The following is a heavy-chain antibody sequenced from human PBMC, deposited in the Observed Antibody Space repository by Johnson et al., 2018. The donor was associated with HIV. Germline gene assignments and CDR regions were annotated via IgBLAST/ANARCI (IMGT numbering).Heavy chain of an antibody. CDR1: GFTFSSYW. D-gene: IGHD1-26*01. Sequence: QMQLVESGGGLVQPGGSLRLSCAASGFTFSSYWMSWVSQAPGKGLEWVAVIWYDGSNKYYADSVKGRLTISRDNSKNTLYLQMNSLRAEDTAVYYCAKDLFTEREDDVFDIWGQGTMVTVSS. CDR2: IWYDGSNK. CDR3: AKDLFTEREDDVFDI. J-gene: IGHJ3*02. V-gene: IGHV3-33*06.